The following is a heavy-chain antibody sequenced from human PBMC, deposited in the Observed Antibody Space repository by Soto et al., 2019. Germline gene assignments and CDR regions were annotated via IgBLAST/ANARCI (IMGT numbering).Heavy chain of an antibody. CDR2: VYPRDSDT. V-gene: IGHV5-51*01. J-gene: IGHJ5*02. CDR1: GYIFIDYW. Sequence: GESLKISCKASGYIFIDYWIGWVRQMPGKGLEWMGIVYPRDSDTRYSPSFQGQVTISADRSTGTAFLQWRSLKASDTALYYCARPPLPGYSIHFNPWRQGTLVTVSS. CDR3: ARPPLPGYSIHFNP. D-gene: IGHD2-15*01.